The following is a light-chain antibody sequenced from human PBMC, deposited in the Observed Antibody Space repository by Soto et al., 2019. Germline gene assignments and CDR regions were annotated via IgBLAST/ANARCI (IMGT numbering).Light chain of an antibody. J-gene: IGKJ4*01. V-gene: IGKV3-20*01. CDR1: QSVTSSY. CDR3: QQYGSSPLT. Sequence: EIVLTQSPGTLALSPGEGATLSCRASQSVTSSYLAWYQQKPGQAPRLLIYGASSRATGIPDRFSGSESGTDFTLTISSLEPEDFAVYYCQQYGSSPLTFGGGTKVDIK. CDR2: GAS.